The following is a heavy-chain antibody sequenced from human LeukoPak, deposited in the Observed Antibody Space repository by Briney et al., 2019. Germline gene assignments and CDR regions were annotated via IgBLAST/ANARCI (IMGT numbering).Heavy chain of an antibody. CDR1: GFTFSSYS. V-gene: IGHV3-48*01. CDR2: ISSSSSTI. J-gene: IGHJ6*02. D-gene: IGHD2-15*01. Sequence: GGSLRLSCAASGFTFSSYSMNWVRQAPGKGLEWVSYISSSSSTIYYADSVKGRFTISRDNAKNSLYLQMNSLRAEDTAVYYCAREQDTGYYYYGMDVWGQGTTVTVSS. CDR3: AREQDTGYYYYGMDV.